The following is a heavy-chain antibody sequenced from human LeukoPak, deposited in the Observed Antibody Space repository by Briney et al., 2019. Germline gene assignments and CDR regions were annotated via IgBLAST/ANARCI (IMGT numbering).Heavy chain of an antibody. V-gene: IGHV3-21*06. CDR2: ISYMGDHR. D-gene: IGHD6-25*01. CDR1: GFTFSDCD. Sequence: GESLRLSCTASGFTFSDCDMNWFRQAPGKGLQWVSSISYMGDHRYYADSAKGRFTISRDNAKNSLYLQMDNLRADDTAVYYCGKAFPPLRVAAAGDYWGQGTLVTVAS. J-gene: IGHJ4*02. CDR3: GKAFPPLRVAAAGDY.